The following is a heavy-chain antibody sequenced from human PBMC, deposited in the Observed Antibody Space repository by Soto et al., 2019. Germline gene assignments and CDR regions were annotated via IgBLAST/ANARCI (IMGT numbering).Heavy chain of an antibody. CDR1: GFTFSSYA. D-gene: IGHD6-19*01. CDR3: ARDSWGQYSSDPGLSYSFDY. J-gene: IGHJ4*02. Sequence: GGSLRLSCAASGFTFSSYAMHWVRQAPGKGLEWVAVISYDGSNKYYADSVKGRFTISRDNSKNTLYLQMNGLRAEDTAVYYCARDSWGQYSSDPGLSYSFDYWGQGTLVTVSS. V-gene: IGHV3-30-3*01. CDR2: ISYDGSNK.